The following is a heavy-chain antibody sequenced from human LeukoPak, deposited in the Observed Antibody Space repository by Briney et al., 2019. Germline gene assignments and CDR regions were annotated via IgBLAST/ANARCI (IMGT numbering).Heavy chain of an antibody. CDR1: GFTFSSYA. CDR2: ISGSGGST. J-gene: IGHJ4*02. CDR3: AKEMGRFSSSPIDY. Sequence: PGGSLRLSCAASGFTFSSYAMSWVRQAPGKGLEWVSAISGSGGSTYYADSVKGRFTISRDNSKNTLYLQMNSLRAEDTAIYYCAKEMGRFSSSPIDYWGQGTLVTVSS. D-gene: IGHD6-13*01. V-gene: IGHV3-23*01.